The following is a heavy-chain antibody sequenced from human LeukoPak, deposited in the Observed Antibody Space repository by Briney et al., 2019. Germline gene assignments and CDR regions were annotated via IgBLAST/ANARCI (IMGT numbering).Heavy chain of an antibody. CDR2: IKQDGSEK. CDR3: ARDNYDSSGYYEERALDI. V-gene: IGHV3-7*01. J-gene: IGHJ3*02. Sequence: GGSLRLSCAASGFTFSSHWMSWVRQAPGKGLEWVANIKQDGSEKYYVDSVKGRFTISRDNAKNSLYLQMNSLRAEDTAVYYCARDNYDSSGYYEERALDIWGQGTMVTVSS. CDR1: GFTFSSHW. D-gene: IGHD3-22*01.